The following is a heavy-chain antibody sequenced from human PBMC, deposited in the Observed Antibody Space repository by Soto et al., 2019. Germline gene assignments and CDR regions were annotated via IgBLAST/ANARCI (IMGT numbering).Heavy chain of an antibody. CDR1: GFTFSSYA. CDR3: ARPKAGGATTPYYFDY. J-gene: IGHJ4*02. V-gene: IGHV3-30-3*01. D-gene: IGHD1-26*01. CDR2: ISYDGSNK. Sequence: VQLVESGGGLVKPGGSLRLSCAASGFTFSSYAMHWVRQAPGKGLEWVAVISYDGSNKYYADSVKGRFTISRDNSKNTLYLQMNSLRAEDTAVYYCARPKAGGATTPYYFDYWGQGTLVTVSS.